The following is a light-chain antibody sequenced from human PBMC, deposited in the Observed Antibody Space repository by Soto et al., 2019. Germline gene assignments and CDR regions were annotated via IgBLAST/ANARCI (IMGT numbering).Light chain of an antibody. J-gene: IGLJ1*01. CDR3: GTWDSSLSAVV. Sequence: QSVLTQPPSVSVAPGQRVTISCSGTDSNIGKNYVSWYQQFPGTVPKVLIYDNNNRPSGIPDRFSGSKSGTSATLGITGLQTGDEADYYCGTWDSSLSAVVFGAGTKVTVL. CDR2: DNN. V-gene: IGLV1-51*01. CDR1: DSNIGKNY.